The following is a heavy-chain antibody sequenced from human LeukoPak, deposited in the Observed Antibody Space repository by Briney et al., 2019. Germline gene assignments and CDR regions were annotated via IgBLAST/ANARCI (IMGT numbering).Heavy chain of an antibody. J-gene: IGHJ5*02. V-gene: IGHV3-23*01. CDR1: GFTFSSYA. CDR2: ISGGGGGI. Sequence: PGGSLRLSCTTSGFTFSSYAMSWVRQAPGKGLEWVSSISGGGGGIYYADSVKGRFTISRDNSKNTLYLQMNSLRAEDTAVYYCAKPGGLPAAKIDPWGQGTLVTVSS. CDR3: AKPGGLPAAKIDP. D-gene: IGHD2-2*01.